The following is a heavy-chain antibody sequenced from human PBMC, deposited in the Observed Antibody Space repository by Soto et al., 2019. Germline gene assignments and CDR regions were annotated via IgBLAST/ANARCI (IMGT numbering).Heavy chain of an antibody. CDR2: ISSSSSYI. CDR1: GFTVSSYS. D-gene: IGHD2-21*02. J-gene: IGHJ4*02. V-gene: IGHV3-21*01. CDR3: ARTSPYWGGDCYCDY. Sequence: GSLRLACAASGFTVSSYSIRWVSQAAEKGLEWDSSISSSSSYIYYADSGKGRFTIPRDNAKNSLYLQMNSLRAEDTAVYYCARTSPYWGGDCYCDYWGQGTLVTVSS.